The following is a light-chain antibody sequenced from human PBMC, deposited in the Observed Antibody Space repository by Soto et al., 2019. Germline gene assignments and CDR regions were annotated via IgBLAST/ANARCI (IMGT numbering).Light chain of an antibody. J-gene: IGLJ1*01. V-gene: IGLV2-11*01. CDR3: CSYAGSPRYV. CDR1: SSDVGGYNY. Sequence: QSALTQPRSVYGSPGQSVTISCTGTSSDVGGYNYVSWYQQHPGKAPKVMIYDVSERPSGVRDRFSGSKSGNTASLTISGLQAEDEADYYCCSYAGSPRYVLGTGTKVTVL. CDR2: DVS.